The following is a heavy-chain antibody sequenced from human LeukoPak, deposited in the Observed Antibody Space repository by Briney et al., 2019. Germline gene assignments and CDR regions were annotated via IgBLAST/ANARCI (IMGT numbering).Heavy chain of an antibody. J-gene: IGHJ4*02. CDR3: ARHDSFIPY. CDR2: ISDNEGST. Sequence: GGSLRLSCAASGFTFNYYAMSWVRQAPRTRVEWVSGISDNEGSTYYTDSVKGRFTISRDNTKNTVYLQMNNLRPDDTAVYFCARHDSFIPYWGQGTLVTVSS. CDR1: GFTFNYYA. D-gene: IGHD5-18*01. V-gene: IGHV3-23*01.